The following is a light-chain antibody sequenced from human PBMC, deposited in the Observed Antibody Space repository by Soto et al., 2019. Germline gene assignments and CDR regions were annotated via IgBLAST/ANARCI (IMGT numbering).Light chain of an antibody. Sequence: QSVLTQPASVSGSPGQSITISCTGTSSDVGGYNYVSWYQQHPGKAPKLMIYDVSNRPSGVSNRFSGSKSGNTASLTISGLQDEDEADYYCSSYTSSSPYVFGSGSKLTGL. V-gene: IGLV2-14*01. J-gene: IGLJ1*01. CDR1: SSDVGGYNY. CDR3: SSYTSSSPYV. CDR2: DVS.